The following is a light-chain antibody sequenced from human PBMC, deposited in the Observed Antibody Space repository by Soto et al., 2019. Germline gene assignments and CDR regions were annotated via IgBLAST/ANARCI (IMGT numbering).Light chain of an antibody. CDR2: GAS. V-gene: IGKV3-20*01. CDR1: QTVSSSY. Sequence: EIVLTQSPGTLSLSPGERATLSCRASQTVSSSYLAWYQQKPRQAPRLLIYGASNRATGIPDRFGGSGSGADFTLTIRRLEPEDFAVYYCQQYGSSPRTFGQGPK. J-gene: IGKJ1*01. CDR3: QQYGSSPRT.